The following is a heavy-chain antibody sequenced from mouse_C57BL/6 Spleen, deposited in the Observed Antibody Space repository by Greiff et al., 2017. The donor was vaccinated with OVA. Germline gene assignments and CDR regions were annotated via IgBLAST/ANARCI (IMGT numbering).Heavy chain of an antibody. Sequence: VQLQQSGAELVKPGASVKLSCKASGYTFTSYWMQWVKQRPGQGLEWIGEIDPSDSYTNYNQKFKGKATLTVDTSSSTAYMQLSSLTSEDSAVYYCARGTTVVPMDYWGQGTSVTVSS. J-gene: IGHJ4*01. CDR2: IDPSDSYT. CDR1: GYTFTSYW. D-gene: IGHD1-1*01. CDR3: ARGTTVVPMDY. V-gene: IGHV1-50*01.